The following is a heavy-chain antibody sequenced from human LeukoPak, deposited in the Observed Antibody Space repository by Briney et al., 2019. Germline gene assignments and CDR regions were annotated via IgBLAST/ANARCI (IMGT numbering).Heavy chain of an antibody. J-gene: IGHJ5*02. V-gene: IGHV3-48*03. CDR3: ATPGPWFDP. CDR1: GFTFSSSE. Sequence: QSGGSLRLSCAASGFTFSSSEMNWVRQAPGKGLEWVSYISSSSSTIYCADSVKGRFTISRDNAKNSLYLQMNSLRAEDTAVYYCATPGPWFDPWGQGTLVTVSS. CDR2: ISSSSSTI.